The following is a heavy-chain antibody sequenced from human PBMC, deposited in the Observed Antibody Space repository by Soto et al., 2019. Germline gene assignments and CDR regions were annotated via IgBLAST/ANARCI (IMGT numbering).Heavy chain of an antibody. D-gene: IGHD2-21*01. V-gene: IGHV3-30*18. CDR3: AKDVVATHCYYYYGMDV. CDR1: GFTFSSYG. Sequence: GGSLRLSCAASGFTFSSYGMHWVRQAPGKGLEWVAVISYDGSNKYYADSVKGRFTISRDNSKNTLYLQMNSLRAEDTAVYYCAKDVVATHCYYYYGMDVWGQGTTVTVSS. CDR2: ISYDGSNK. J-gene: IGHJ6*02.